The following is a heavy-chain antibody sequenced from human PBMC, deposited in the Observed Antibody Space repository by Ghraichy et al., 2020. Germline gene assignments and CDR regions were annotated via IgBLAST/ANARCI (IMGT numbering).Heavy chain of an antibody. Sequence: ASVKVSCKAAGAPFSGYYMHWLRQSPGQGLEWMGWINPNSGGTNYAQKFQGWVTMTRDTSISTAYMELSRLRSDDTAVYYCARDCQGGSYCFAYWGQGTLNTVSS. D-gene: IGHD1-26*01. CDR1: GAPFSGYY. CDR3: ARDCQGGSYCFAY. V-gene: IGHV1-2*04. J-gene: IGHJ4*02. CDR2: INPNSGGT.